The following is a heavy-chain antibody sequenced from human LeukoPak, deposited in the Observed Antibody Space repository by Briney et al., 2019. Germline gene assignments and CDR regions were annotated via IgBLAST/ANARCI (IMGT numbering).Heavy chain of an antibody. CDR3: ARAGGLPYYDILTGYYNLGHWFDP. V-gene: IGHV4-39*07. CDR1: GGSISSSSYY. Sequence: PSETLSLTCTVSGGSISSSSYYWGWIRQPPGKGLEWIGSIYYSGSTYYNPSLKSRVTMSVDTSKNQFSLKLSSVTAADTAVYYCARAGGLPYYDILTGYYNLGHWFDPWGQGTLVTVSS. CDR2: IYYSGST. J-gene: IGHJ5*02. D-gene: IGHD3-9*01.